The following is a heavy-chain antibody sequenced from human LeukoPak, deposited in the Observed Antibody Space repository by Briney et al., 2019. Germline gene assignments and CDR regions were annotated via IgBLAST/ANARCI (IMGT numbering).Heavy chain of an antibody. Sequence: PGGSLRLSCAASGFAFSSSAMHWVRQSPGKGLEWLAILSFDGSQMFYADSVKGRFSISRDNSKNTVDLQMNSLRVEDTAVYYCAKDYVSGDGYWDFDYWGQGTLVTVSS. V-gene: IGHV3-30-3*02. CDR3: AKDYVSGDGYWDFDY. J-gene: IGHJ4*02. CDR2: LSFDGSQM. D-gene: IGHD5-24*01. CDR1: GFAFSSSA.